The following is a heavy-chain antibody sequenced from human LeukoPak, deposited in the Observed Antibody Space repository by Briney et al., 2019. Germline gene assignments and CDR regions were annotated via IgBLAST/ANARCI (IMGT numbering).Heavy chain of an antibody. CDR3: ASRSALIAVAGRRTYYFDY. J-gene: IGHJ4*02. D-gene: IGHD6-19*01. CDR2: IYYSGST. Sequence: SGTLSLTCTVSGGSISSSSYYWGWIRQPPGKGLEWIGSIYYSGSTYYNPSLKSRVTMSVDTSKNQFSLKLSSVTAADTAVYYCASRSALIAVAGRRTYYFDYWGQGTLVTVSS. CDR1: GGSISSSSYY. V-gene: IGHV4-39*01.